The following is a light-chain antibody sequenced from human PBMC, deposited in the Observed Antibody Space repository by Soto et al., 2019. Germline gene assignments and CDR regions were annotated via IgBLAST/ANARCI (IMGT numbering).Light chain of an antibody. J-gene: IGLJ3*02. Sequence: QAVVTQSPSASASLGASVKLTCTLSSGHSSYVIAWHQQHPEKGPRYLMKLNSDGSHSKGDGIPDRFSGSSSGAERYLTISSLQSEDEADYYCQTWGTGIQVFGGGTKLTVL. CDR3: QTWGTGIQV. CDR2: LNSDGSH. CDR1: SGHSSYV. V-gene: IGLV4-69*01.